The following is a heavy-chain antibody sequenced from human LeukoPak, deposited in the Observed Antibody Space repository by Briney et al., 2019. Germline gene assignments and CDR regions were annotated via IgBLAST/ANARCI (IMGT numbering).Heavy chain of an antibody. CDR2: ISWNSGSI. CDR1: GFTFDDYA. J-gene: IGHJ4*02. V-gene: IGHV3-9*01. Sequence: GGSLRLSCAASGFTFDDYAMHWARQAPGKGLEWVSGISWNSGSIGYADSVKGRFTISRDNAKNSLYLQMNSLRAEDTALYYCAKAFHSGYDPYYFDYWGQGTLVTVSS. CDR3: AKAFHSGYDPYYFDY. D-gene: IGHD5-12*01.